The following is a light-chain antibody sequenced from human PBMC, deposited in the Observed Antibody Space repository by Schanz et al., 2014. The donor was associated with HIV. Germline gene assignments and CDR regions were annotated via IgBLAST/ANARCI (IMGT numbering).Light chain of an antibody. CDR2: ATS. CDR1: QSVGGSQ. J-gene: IGKJ4*01. CDR3: QQYGRSPLT. V-gene: IGKV3-20*01. Sequence: EIVLTQSPGRLSLSPGERATLSCRASQSVGGSQLAWFQLKRGQPPRLVIYATSTRAAGIPDRFSGTGSGTDFTLTISRLEPKDSAVYYCQQYGRSPLTFGGGTKVEIK.